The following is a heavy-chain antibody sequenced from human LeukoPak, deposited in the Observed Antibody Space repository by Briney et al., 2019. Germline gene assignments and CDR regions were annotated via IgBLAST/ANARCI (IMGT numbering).Heavy chain of an antibody. Sequence: PSETLSLTCAVYGGSCNGFYWGWIPHAPGKGLEGSGEINHSGSTNYNPYLKSRVTISVDTSKNQFSLKLSSVTAADTAVYYCASTTPTVTMAFDIWGQGTMVTVSS. CDR2: INHSGST. V-gene: IGHV4-34*01. J-gene: IGHJ3*02. CDR1: GGSCNGFY. CDR3: ASTTPTVTMAFDI. D-gene: IGHD4-17*01.